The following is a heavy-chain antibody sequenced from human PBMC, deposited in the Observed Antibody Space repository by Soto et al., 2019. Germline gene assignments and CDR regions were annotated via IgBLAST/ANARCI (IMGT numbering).Heavy chain of an antibody. J-gene: IGHJ6*02. CDR3: ARDGLNISYGLDV. Sequence: QVQLVESGGGVVQPGRSLRLSCAPSGFNFRTYAMHWVRQAPGKGLEWVAIISLDGTNKYYADSVKGRFTISRDNSKNTLYLQMNSLTTEDTAIYFCARDGLNISYGLDVWGQGTTVTV. D-gene: IGHD1-20*01. CDR2: ISLDGTNK. V-gene: IGHV3-30-3*01. CDR1: GFNFRTYA.